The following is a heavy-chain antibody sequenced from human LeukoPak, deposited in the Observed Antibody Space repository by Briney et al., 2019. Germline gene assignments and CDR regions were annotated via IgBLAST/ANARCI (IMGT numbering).Heavy chain of an antibody. J-gene: IGHJ4*02. D-gene: IGHD3-22*01. CDR1: GYTFTNYG. CDR2: ISAYNAIT. V-gene: IGHV1-18*01. CDR3: ARSHSGSLRAPFDY. Sequence: ASVKVSCKASGYTFTNYGIIWVRQAPGQGPEWMGWISAYNAITNQPQKVQGRVTLTTDTSTSTAYMELRSLTSDDTAVYYCARSHSGSLRAPFDYWGQGTLVTVSS.